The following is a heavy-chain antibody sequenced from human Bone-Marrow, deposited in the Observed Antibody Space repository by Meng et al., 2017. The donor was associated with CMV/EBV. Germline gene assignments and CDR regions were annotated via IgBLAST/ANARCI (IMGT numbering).Heavy chain of an antibody. Sequence: SETPSLTCGIYGGSLGGYYWSWIRQTPGKGLEWIGEIRHSGDTTNYNPSLKSRVTISIDTSKKQFSLKLSAVTAADTAVYYCARQYSSAYYSDYWGQGTLVTVSS. CDR2: IRHSGDTT. V-gene: IGHV4-34*01. CDR1: GGSLGGYY. D-gene: IGHD6-6*01. CDR3: ARQYSSAYYSDY. J-gene: IGHJ4*02.